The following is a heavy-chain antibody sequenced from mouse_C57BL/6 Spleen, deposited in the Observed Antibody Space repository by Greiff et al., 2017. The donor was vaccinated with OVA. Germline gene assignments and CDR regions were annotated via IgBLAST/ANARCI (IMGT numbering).Heavy chain of an antibody. CDR1: GYTFTNYW. D-gene: IGHD1-1*01. J-gene: IGHJ3*01. CDR3: ASYGSSPWFAY. Sequence: VQLQQSGAELVRPGTSVKMSCKASGYTFTNYWIGWAKQRPGHGLEWIGDIYPGGGYTNYNEKFKGKATLTADKSSSTSYMQFSSLTSEDSAIYYCASYGSSPWFAYWGQGTLVTVSA. V-gene: IGHV1-63*01. CDR2: IYPGGGYT.